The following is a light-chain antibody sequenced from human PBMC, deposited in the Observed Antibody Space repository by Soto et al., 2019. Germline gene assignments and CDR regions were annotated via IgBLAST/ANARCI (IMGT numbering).Light chain of an antibody. V-gene: IGKV3-20*01. CDR1: QSVSSTY. Sequence: EIVLTQSPGTLALSPGERATLSCRASQSVSSTYLAWYQQKPGQAPRLLIFGASSRATGVPDRFSGSGSGTDFTLTISRLEPEDFAVYYCQEYGNSRTFGQGTKLDIK. CDR2: GAS. CDR3: QEYGNSRT. J-gene: IGKJ1*01.